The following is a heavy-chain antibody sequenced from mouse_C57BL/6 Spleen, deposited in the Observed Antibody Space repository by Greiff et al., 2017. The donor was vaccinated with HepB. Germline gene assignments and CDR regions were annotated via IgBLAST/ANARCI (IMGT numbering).Heavy chain of an antibody. CDR2: IDPSDSYT. CDR3: ARQGNWAWFAY. Sequence: QVQLQQPGAELVMPGASVKLSCKASGYTFTSYWMHWVKQRPGQGLEWIGEIDPSDSYTNYNQKFKGKSTLTVDKSSSTAYMQLSSLTSEDSAVYYCARQGNWAWFAYWGQGTLVTVSA. J-gene: IGHJ3*01. D-gene: IGHD4-1*01. V-gene: IGHV1-69*01. CDR1: GYTFTSYW.